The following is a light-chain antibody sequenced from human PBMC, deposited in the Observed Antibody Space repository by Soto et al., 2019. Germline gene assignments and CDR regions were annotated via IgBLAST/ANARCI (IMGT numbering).Light chain of an antibody. Sequence: EIVLTQSPGTLSLSPGERATLSCRASQSVSSSYLAWYQQKPGQAPRLLIDGASSRATGIPDRFSGSGSGTDFAHTIRRLEPEDFAVYYCQQYCSSPWTFGQGTKVEIK. CDR1: QSVSSSY. CDR3: QQYCSSPWT. CDR2: GAS. J-gene: IGKJ1*01. V-gene: IGKV3-20*01.